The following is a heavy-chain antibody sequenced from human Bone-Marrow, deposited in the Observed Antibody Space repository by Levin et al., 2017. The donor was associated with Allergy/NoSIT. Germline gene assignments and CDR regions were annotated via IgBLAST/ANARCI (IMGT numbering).Heavy chain of an antibody. J-gene: IGHJ4*02. CDR3: AKDVASGGEYFWSTLHS. CDR1: GFTFDDYA. D-gene: IGHD3-3*01. Sequence: PGGSLRLSCVASGFTFDDYAMHWVRQAPGKGLEWVSGIIWSGVYVYYADSVRGRVTISRNNAKNTLYLQMDSLTPEDTALYFCAKDVASGGEYFWSTLHSWGQGTLVTVSS. V-gene: IGHV3-9*01. CDR2: IIWSGVYV.